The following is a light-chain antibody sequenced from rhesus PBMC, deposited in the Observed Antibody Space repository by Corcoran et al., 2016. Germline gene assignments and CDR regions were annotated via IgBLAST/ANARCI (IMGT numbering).Light chain of an antibody. CDR2: GSS. CDR3: YQHSSGP. CDR1: QSVSSY. V-gene: IGKV3-10*01. J-gene: IGKJ3*01. Sequence: QVILTQSPATLSLSPGERATLSCRASQSVSSYLAWYQQKPGQAPRLLIYGSSSRATGIPDRFSGSGSGTDFTLTISSREPEDVGVYHCYQHSSGPFGPGTKLDIK.